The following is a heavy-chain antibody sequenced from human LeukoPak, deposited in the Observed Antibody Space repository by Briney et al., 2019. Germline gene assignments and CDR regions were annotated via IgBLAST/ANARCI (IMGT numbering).Heavy chain of an antibody. CDR2: ISSSSSTI. V-gene: IGHV3-48*01. D-gene: IGHD2-2*01. Sequence: GGSLRLSCAASGFTFSSYRMNWVRQAPGKGLEWVSYISSSSSTIYYADSVKGRFTISRDNAKNSLYLQMNSLRAEDTAVYYCARWPPGVVVPAATAFDYWGQGTMVTVSS. J-gene: IGHJ4*02. CDR1: GFTFSSYR. CDR3: ARWPPGVVVPAATAFDY.